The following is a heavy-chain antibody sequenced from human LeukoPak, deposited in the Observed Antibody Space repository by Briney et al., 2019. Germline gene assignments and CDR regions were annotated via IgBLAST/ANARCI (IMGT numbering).Heavy chain of an antibody. CDR2: ISWHSANI. CDR3: VKSGGSGTRLWYFDL. V-gene: IGHV3-9*01. Sequence: GGSLRLSCAASGFTFDDYAIHWVRQAPGKGLEWVSGISWHSANIGYADSVKGRFTISRDNAKNSLYPQMNSLRAEDTALYYCVKSGGSGTRLWYFDLWGRGTLVTVSS. J-gene: IGHJ2*01. D-gene: IGHD3-10*01. CDR1: GFTFDDYA.